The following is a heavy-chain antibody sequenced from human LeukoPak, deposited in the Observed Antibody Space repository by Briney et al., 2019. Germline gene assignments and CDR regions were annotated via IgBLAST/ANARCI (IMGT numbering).Heavy chain of an antibody. Sequence: SETLSLTCTVSGYSISSGYYWGWIRQPPGKGLEWIGSIYHSGSTYYNPSLKSRVTISVDTSKNQFSLKLSSVTAADTAVYYCARSSLDSSGYYYYFDYWGQGTLVTVSS. CDR2: IYHSGST. J-gene: IGHJ4*02. D-gene: IGHD3-22*01. V-gene: IGHV4-38-2*02. CDR1: GYSISSGYY. CDR3: ARSSLDSSGYYYYFDY.